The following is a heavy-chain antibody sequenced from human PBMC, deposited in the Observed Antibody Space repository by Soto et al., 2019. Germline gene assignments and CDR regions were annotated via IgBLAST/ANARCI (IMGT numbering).Heavy chain of an antibody. CDR2: IYYSGST. V-gene: IGHV4-39*01. Sequence: PSETLSLTCTVSGGSISSSSYYWGWIRQPPGKGLEWIGSIYYSGSTYYNPSLKSRVTISVDTSKNQFSLKLSSVTAADTAVYYCARHPGLASNWFDPWGQGTLVTVSS. CDR3: ARHPGLASNWFDP. D-gene: IGHD6-19*01. CDR1: GGSISSSSYY. J-gene: IGHJ5*02.